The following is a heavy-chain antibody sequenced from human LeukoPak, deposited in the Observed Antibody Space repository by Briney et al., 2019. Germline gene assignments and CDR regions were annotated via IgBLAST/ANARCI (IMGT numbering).Heavy chain of an antibody. D-gene: IGHD4-17*01. CDR3: ARETGSAVGSTDFDY. V-gene: IGHV3-23*01. CDR2: ISGSGGDT. CDR1: GFTFSTYT. J-gene: IGHJ4*02. Sequence: PGGSLRLSCAASGFTFSTYTMFWVRQAPGKGLEWVSAISGSGGDTYYADSVKGRFTISRDNSKNTLDLQMNSLRAEDTAVYYCARETGSAVGSTDFDYWGQGTLVTVSS.